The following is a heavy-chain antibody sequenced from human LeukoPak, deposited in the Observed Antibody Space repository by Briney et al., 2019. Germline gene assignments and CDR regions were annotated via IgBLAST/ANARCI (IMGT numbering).Heavy chain of an antibody. CDR1: GGSISSYY. CDR2: IYYSGST. J-gene: IGHJ4*02. CDR3: ARVEANWGWEYFDY. D-gene: IGHD7-27*01. V-gene: IGHV4-59*01. Sequence: SETLSLTCTVSGGSISSYYWSWIRQPPGKGLEWIGYIYYSGSTNYNPSLKSRVTISVDTSKNQFSLKLSSVTAADTAVYYCARVEANWGWEYFDYWGQGTLVTVSS.